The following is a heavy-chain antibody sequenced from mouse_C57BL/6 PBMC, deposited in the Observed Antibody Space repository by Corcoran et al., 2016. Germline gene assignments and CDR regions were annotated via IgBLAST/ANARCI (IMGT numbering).Heavy chain of an antibody. D-gene: IGHD1-1*01. CDR2: INPNNGGT. V-gene: IGHV1-22*01. CDR1: GYTFTDYI. J-gene: IGHJ1*03. Sequence: EVQLQQSGPELVKPGASVKMSCKASGYTFTDYIIHWLKQSHGKSLEWLGYINPNNGGTSYNQKFKGKATLTVNKSSSTAYMELRSLTSEDSAVYYSARWDYYGSSDWYFDVWGTGTTVTVSS. CDR3: ARWDYYGSSDWYFDV.